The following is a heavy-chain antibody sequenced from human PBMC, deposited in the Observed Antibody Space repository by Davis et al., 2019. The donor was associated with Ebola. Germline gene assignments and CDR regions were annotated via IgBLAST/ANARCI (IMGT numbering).Heavy chain of an antibody. CDR1: GFTFSSYS. V-gene: IGHV3-21*01. CDR2: ITTSTYI. J-gene: IGHJ4*02. Sequence: GSLKISCAASGFTFSSYSMSWVRQAPGKGLEWVSSITTSTYIYYADSVRGRFTISRDNAKNSLYLQMDSLRAEDTAVYYCSRDQYSGSSAGGYWGQGTLVTVSS. CDR3: SRDQYSGSSAGGY. D-gene: IGHD6-6*01.